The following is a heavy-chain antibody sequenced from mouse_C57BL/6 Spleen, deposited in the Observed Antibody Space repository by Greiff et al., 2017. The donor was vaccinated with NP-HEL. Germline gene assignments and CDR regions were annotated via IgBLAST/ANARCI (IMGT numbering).Heavy chain of an antibody. CDR2: IYPRSGNT. Sequence: QVQLQQSGAELARPGASVKLSCKASGYTFTSYGISWVKQRTGQGLEWIGEIYPRSGNTYYNEKFKGKATLTADKSSSTAYMELRSLTSEDSAVYFCARRRYDYDDGDFDYWGQGTTLTVSS. CDR1: GYTFTSYG. D-gene: IGHD2-4*01. V-gene: IGHV1-81*01. CDR3: ARRRYDYDDGDFDY. J-gene: IGHJ2*01.